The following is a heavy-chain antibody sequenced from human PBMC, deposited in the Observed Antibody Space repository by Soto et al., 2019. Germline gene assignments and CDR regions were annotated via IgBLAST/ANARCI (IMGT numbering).Heavy chain of an antibody. V-gene: IGHV1-18*01. CDR3: AIYFNIRQVLFAP. J-gene: IGHJ5*02. CDR1: GYTLYSYG. Sequence: QVQLVQSGGEVKKPGPSVRLSCKASGYTLYSYGVAWVRQAPGQGLEWVGWVSAYTGDTKYSQKFQDRVTMTPDTAASTASMELSSLTYDDTAVYYFAIYFNIRQVLFAPWGQGSLVSVS. D-gene: IGHD3-9*01. CDR2: VSAYTGDT.